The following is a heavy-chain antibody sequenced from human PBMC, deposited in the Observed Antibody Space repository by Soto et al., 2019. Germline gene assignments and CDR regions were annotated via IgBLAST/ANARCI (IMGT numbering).Heavy chain of an antibody. CDR3: ASDRSSGWDQGYGMDV. Sequence: PXETLPLTCTVSGCSISTYYWSWIRQPPGKGLEWIGYIYYSGSTSYNPSLKSRVTISVDTSKNQFSLKLRSVTAADTAVYYCASDRSSGWDQGYGMDVWGQGTTVTVSS. CDR2: IYYSGST. J-gene: IGHJ6*02. V-gene: IGHV4-59*01. CDR1: GCSISTYY. D-gene: IGHD6-19*01.